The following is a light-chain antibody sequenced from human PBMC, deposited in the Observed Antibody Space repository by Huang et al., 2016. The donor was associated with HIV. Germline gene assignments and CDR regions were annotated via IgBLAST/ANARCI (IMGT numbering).Light chain of an antibody. Sequence: ETVMTQSPATLSVPPGEGATLSGRATQGVGVNLAWYQQRLGQAPRLLIHSASIRATGTSDRCSGGGSGTEFTLTISRLQPEDSAVYYCQQYNNGPPWTFGQGTKVE. CDR2: SAS. V-gene: IGKV3-15*01. CDR1: QGVGVN. CDR3: QQYNNGPPWT. J-gene: IGKJ1*01.